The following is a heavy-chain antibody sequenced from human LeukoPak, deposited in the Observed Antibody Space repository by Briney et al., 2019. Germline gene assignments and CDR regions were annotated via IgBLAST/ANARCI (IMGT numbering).Heavy chain of an antibody. CDR3: AKVPYENYYYYFDY. D-gene: IGHD1-26*01. V-gene: IGHV3-23*01. CDR1: GFTFSDYA. J-gene: IGHJ4*02. Sequence: GGSLRLSCAASGFTFSDYAMSWVRQAPEKGLEWVSTISHVGGTYYADSVRGRFTISRDDSKNMVYLQMDSLRAEDTAVYYCAKVPYENYYYYFDYWGQGALVTVSS. CDR2: ISHVGGT.